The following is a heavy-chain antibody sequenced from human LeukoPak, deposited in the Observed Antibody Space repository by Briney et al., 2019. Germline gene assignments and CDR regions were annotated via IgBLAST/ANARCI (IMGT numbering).Heavy chain of an antibody. J-gene: IGHJ5*02. Sequence: GGSLRLSCVASGFTFSNYWMHWVRQPPGKGLVWVSRIYVDGRTTNYADSVKGRFTISRDNAKNTVYLEMNSLSAEDTAIYYCIRDFRSADLWGQGTLVIVTS. CDR1: GFTFSNYW. CDR2: IYVDGRTT. CDR3: IRDFRSADL. V-gene: IGHV3-74*01.